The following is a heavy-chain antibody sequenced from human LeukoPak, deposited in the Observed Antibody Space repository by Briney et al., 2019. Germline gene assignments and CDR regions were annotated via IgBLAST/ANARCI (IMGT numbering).Heavy chain of an antibody. J-gene: IGHJ6*02. CDR3: ARSRSGSYYYDGLDV. CDR1: GGSFSGYY. V-gene: IGHV4-34*01. CDR2: INHSGST. D-gene: IGHD2-15*01. Sequence: SETLSLTCAVYGGSFSGYYWSWIRQPPGKGLEWIGEINHSGSTSYNPSLKSRLAISVDTSKNQFSLELSSVTAADTAIYYCARSRSGSYYYDGLDVWGQGTTVTVSS.